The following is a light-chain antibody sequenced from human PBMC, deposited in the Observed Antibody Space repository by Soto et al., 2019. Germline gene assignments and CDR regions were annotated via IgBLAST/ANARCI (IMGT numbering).Light chain of an antibody. CDR2: EVT. V-gene: IGLV2-14*01. Sequence: QSVLTQPASVSGSPGQSITISYAGTSSDIGAYNYVSWYQQHPGKAPNLLIYEVTNRPSGVSDRFSGSKSGNTASLTISGLQAEDEANYYCNSYTTLSNRVFGTGTKVTVL. CDR1: SSDIGAYNY. CDR3: NSYTTLSNRV. J-gene: IGLJ1*01.